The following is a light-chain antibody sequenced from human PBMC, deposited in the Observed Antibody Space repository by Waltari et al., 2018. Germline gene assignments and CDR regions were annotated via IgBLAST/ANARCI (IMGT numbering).Light chain of an antibody. J-gene: IGKJ1*01. V-gene: IGKV1-5*01. CDR3: QHYYSST. CDR1: QSINKW. Sequence: DIQMTQSPSTLSASVGDSVIITCRASQSINKWLAWYQQRPGHPPRLLISAASSLHSGVPSRFSGSGSETHFTLAINDLQPEDFATYYCQHYYSSTFGPGT. CDR2: AAS.